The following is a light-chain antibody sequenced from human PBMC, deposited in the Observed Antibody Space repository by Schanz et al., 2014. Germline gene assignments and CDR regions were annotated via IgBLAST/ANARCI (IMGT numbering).Light chain of an antibody. J-gene: IGLJ1*01. CDR3: SSYGGNLGV. CDR1: SSDVGGYNY. Sequence: QSALTQPPSASGSPGQSVTISYTGTSSDVGGYNYVSWYQQHPGKAPKLMIFDVNQRPSGVPDRFSGSKSGNTASLTVSGLQAEDEADYYCSSYGGNLGVFGTGTKLTVL. V-gene: IGLV2-8*01. CDR2: DVN.